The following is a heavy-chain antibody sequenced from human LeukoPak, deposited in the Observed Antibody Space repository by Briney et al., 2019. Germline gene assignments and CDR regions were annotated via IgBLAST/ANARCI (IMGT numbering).Heavy chain of an antibody. J-gene: IGHJ4*02. Sequence: GGSLRLSCSPSGFTVSSNYMSWVRQAPGKGLEWVSVIYSGGSTYYADSVKGRFTISRDNSKNTLYLQMNSLRAEDTAVYYCARVLGGNFDYWGQGTLVTVSS. D-gene: IGHD1-26*01. CDR1: GFTVSSNY. CDR2: IYSGGST. V-gene: IGHV3-66*01. CDR3: ARVLGGNFDY.